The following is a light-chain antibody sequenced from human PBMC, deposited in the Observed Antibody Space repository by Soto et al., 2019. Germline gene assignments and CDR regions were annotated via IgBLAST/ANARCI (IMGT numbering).Light chain of an antibody. CDR2: GTS. Sequence: EIVLTQSPGTLSLSQGERATLSCRASQSVSSSYLAWYQQKPGQAPRLLIYGTSSRATGIPDRFSGSGSGTDCPLTIRILKPEDFAVYYCQQFGSSPRTFGQGTKLEIK. V-gene: IGKV3-20*01. CDR1: QSVSSSY. J-gene: IGKJ2*01. CDR3: QQFGSSPRT.